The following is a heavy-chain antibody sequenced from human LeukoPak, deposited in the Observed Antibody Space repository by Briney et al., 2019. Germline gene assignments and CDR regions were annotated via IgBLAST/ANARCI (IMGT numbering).Heavy chain of an antibody. CDR1: GGTFSSYA. V-gene: IGHV1-69*13. CDR3: ARDRPGNLFDY. CDR2: IIPIFGTA. J-gene: IGHJ4*02. D-gene: IGHD1-1*01. Sequence: ASVKVSCKASGGTFSSYAISWVRQAPGQGLEWMGGIIPIFGTANYAQKFQGRVTITADESTSTAYMELSSLRSEDTAVYNCARDRPGNLFDYWGQGTLVTVSS.